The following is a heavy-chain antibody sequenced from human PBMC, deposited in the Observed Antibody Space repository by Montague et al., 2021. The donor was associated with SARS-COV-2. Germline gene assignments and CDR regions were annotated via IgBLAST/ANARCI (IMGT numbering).Heavy chain of an antibody. V-gene: IGHV3-21*01. CDR1: GFTFSSYS. J-gene: IGHJ3*02. D-gene: IGHD3-22*01. CDR2: ISSSSSYI. Sequence: SLRLSCAASGFTFSSYSMNWVRQALGKGLEWVSSISSSSSYIYYADSVKGRFTISRDNAKNSLYLQMNSLRAEDTAVYYCARDGAHYDSSGSDAFDIWGQGTMVTVSS. CDR3: ARDGAHYDSSGSDAFDI.